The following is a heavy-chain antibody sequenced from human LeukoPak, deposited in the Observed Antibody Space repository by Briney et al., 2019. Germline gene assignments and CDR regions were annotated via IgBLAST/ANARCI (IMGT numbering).Heavy chain of an antibody. J-gene: IGHJ4*02. CDR3: ARGRVPWGYEIYDY. V-gene: IGHV1-2*02. CDR1: GYTFTGYY. Sequence: ASVKVSCKASGYTFTGYYTHWVRQAPGQGLEWMGWINPNSGGTNYAQKFQGRVTMTRDTSISTAYMELSRLRSDDTAVYYCARGRVPWGYEIYDYWGQGTLVTVSS. CDR2: INPNSGGT. D-gene: IGHD5-12*01.